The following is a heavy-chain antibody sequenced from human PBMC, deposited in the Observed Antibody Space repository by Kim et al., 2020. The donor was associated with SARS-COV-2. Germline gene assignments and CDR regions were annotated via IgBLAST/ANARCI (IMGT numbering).Heavy chain of an antibody. CDR2: IYYSGST. J-gene: IGHJ4*02. CDR3: ASSYCSSTSCYGGTFDY. Sequence: SETLSLTCTVSGGSISSYYWSWIRQPPGKGLEWIGYIYYSGSTNYNPSLKSRVTISVDTSKNQFSLKLSSVTAADTAVYYCASSYCSSTSCYGGTFDYWGQGTLVTVSS. D-gene: IGHD2-2*01. V-gene: IGHV4-59*13. CDR1: GGSISSYY.